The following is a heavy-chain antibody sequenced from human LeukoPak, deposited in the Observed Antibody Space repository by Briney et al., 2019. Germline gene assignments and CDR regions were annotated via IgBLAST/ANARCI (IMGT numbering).Heavy chain of an antibody. CDR2: IYHSGST. CDR1: GGSISSSNW. Sequence: SETLSLTCAVSGGSISSSNWWSWVRPPPGKGLEWIGEIYHSGSTNYNPSLKSRVTISVDKSKNQFSLKLSSVTAADTAVYYCARGTVVVPAARDYYYYGMDVWGKGTTVTVSS. J-gene: IGHJ6*04. CDR3: ARGTVVVPAARDYYYYGMDV. D-gene: IGHD2-2*01. V-gene: IGHV4-4*02.